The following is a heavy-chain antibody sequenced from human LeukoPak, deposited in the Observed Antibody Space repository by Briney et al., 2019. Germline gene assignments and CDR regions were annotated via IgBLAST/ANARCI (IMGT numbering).Heavy chain of an antibody. CDR3: ARDAEDFGDYYYGRDV. V-gene: IGHV4-31*03. D-gene: IGHD2-15*01. CDR2: IYYSGST. Sequence: SETLSLTCTVSGGSVSRVGYYWGWIRQHPGKGLEWIGYIYYSGSTYYNPSLKSRVTISVDTSQNQFSLKLSSVTAADTAVYYCARDAEDFGDYYYGRDVLGQRTTVTVSS. CDR1: GGSVSRVGYY. J-gene: IGHJ6*01.